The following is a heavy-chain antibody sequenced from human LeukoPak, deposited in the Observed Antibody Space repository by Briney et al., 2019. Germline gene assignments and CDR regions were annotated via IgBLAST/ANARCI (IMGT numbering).Heavy chain of an antibody. CDR1: GFTFSSYA. CDR3: AKAPGTYYYYGMDV. Sequence: PGGSLRLSCAASGFTFSSYAMSWVRQAPGKGLEWVSTLSGSGGGTYYADSVKGRFTISRDNSKNTLYLQMNSLRAEDTAVYYCAKAPGTYYYYGMDVWGQGTTVTVSS. J-gene: IGHJ6*02. CDR2: LSGSGGGT. V-gene: IGHV3-23*01.